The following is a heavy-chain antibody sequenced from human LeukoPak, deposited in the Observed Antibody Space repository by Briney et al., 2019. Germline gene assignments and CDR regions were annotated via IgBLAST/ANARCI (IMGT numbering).Heavy chain of an antibody. J-gene: IGHJ5*02. Sequence: SETLSLTCAVYGGSFSDYYWSWIRQPPGKGLEWIGEINHSGSTNYNPSLKSRVTISVDTSKNQFSLKLSSVTAADTAVYYCARGRRVFLGIAVAGTGFDPWGQGTLVTVSS. V-gene: IGHV4-34*01. CDR2: INHSGST. CDR3: ARGRRVFLGIAVAGTGFDP. CDR1: GGSFSDYY. D-gene: IGHD6-19*01.